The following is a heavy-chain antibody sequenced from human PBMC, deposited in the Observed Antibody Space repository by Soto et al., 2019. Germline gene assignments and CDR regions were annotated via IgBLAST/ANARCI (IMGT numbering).Heavy chain of an antibody. CDR1: GFTFSSYG. Sequence: QVQLVESGGGVVQPGRSLRLSCAASGFTFSSYGMHWVRQAPGKGLEWVAVISYDGSNKYYADSVKRRFTISRDTSKNTSYLQMNSLRAEDTAVYYCAKGATQQLVPLLYSGDYFDYLGQGTLVTVSS. CDR3: AKGATQQLVPLLYSGDYFDY. J-gene: IGHJ4*02. CDR2: ISYDGSNK. D-gene: IGHD6-13*01. V-gene: IGHV3-30*18.